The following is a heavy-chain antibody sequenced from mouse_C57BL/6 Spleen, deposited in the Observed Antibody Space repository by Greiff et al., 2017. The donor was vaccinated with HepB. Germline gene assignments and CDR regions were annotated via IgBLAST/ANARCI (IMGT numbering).Heavy chain of an antibody. CDR2: ISYDGSN. CDR3: ARGGGYFAY. J-gene: IGHJ3*01. CDR1: GYSITSGYY. V-gene: IGHV3-6*01. D-gene: IGHD2-2*01. Sequence: DVKLQESGPGLVKPSQSLSLTCSVTGYSITSGYYWNWIRQFPGNKLEWMGYISYDGSNNYNPSLKNRISITRDTSKNQFFLKLNSVTTEDTATYYRARGGGYFAYWGQGTLVTVSA.